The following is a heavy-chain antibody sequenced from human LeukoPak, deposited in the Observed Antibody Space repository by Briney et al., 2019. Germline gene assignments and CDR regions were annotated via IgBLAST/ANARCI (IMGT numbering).Heavy chain of an antibody. J-gene: IGHJ4*02. V-gene: IGHV4-59*01. CDR2: IYYSGST. CDR1: GDSISSYY. CDR3: AGQPAAYTSGHPFDY. Sequence: SETLSLTCSVSGDSISSYYWSWIRQPPGKGLEWIGYIYYSGSTNYNPSLKSRVTISVDMSKNQFSLKLSSVTAADTAVYYCAGQPAAYTSGHPFDYWGQGTLVTVSS. D-gene: IGHD6-19*01.